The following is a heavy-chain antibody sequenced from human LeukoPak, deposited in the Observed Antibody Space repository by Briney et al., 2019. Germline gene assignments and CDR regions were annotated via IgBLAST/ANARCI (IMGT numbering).Heavy chain of an antibody. V-gene: IGHV4-59*01. Sequence: KSSETLSLTCSVSGGSIKTYYWTWIRQPPGKGLEWIGYIHYSGSTDSNPSLMGRVTISLDTSKSQFSLELRSVTAADTAVYYCVRDQSEFDLWGQGTVVTVSS. CDR2: IHYSGST. CDR1: GGSIKTYY. J-gene: IGHJ4*02. CDR3: VRDQSEFDL.